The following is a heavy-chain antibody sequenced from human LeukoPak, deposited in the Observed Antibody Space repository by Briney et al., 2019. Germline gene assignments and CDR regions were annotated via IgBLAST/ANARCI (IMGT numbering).Heavy chain of an antibody. D-gene: IGHD3-22*01. CDR2: ISWNSGSI. J-gene: IGHJ4*02. Sequence: GGSLRLSCAASGFTFDEYGMHWVRQAPGKGLEWVSAISWNSGSIGYADSVKGRFTISRDNAENSLYLQMNSLRAEDTALYYCAKPYYYDSSGYYYYFDYWGQGTLVTVSS. V-gene: IGHV3-9*01. CDR1: GFTFDEYG. CDR3: AKPYYYDSSGYYYYFDY.